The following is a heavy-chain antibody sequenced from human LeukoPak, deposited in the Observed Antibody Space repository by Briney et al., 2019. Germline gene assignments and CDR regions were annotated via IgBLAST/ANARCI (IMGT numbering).Heavy chain of an antibody. CDR1: GGSISSYY. V-gene: IGHV4-4*07. D-gene: IGHD4-23*01. CDR2: IYTSGST. CDR3: ARVRRFAAGRNWYFDL. J-gene: IGHJ2*01. Sequence: SETLSLTCTVSGGSISSYYWSWIRQPAGKGLEWIGRIYTSGSTNYNPSLKSRVTMSVDTSKNQFSLKLSSVTAADTAVYYCARVRRFAAGRNWYFDLWGRGTLATVSS.